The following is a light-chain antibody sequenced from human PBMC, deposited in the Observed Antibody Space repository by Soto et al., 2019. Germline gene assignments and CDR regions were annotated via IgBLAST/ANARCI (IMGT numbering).Light chain of an antibody. J-gene: IGKJ5*01. CDR2: GAS. V-gene: IGKV3-20*01. Sequence: EIVLTQSPGTLSLSPGDRATLSCRASQTVSSTFLSWYRHKPGQAPRLLVYGASSRATGIPDRFSGSGSGTDFTLTISRLEPEDFAVYYCQQYGNSPITFGQGTRLEIK. CDR3: QQYGNSPIT. CDR1: QTVSSTF.